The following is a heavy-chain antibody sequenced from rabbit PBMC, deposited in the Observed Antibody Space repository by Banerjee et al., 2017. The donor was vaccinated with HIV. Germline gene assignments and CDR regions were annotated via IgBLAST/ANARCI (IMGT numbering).Heavy chain of an antibody. CDR1: GFSFSSSYW. CDR3: ARDSAGREDFNL. CDR2: INTSSGNT. J-gene: IGHJ4*01. D-gene: IGHD4-2*01. Sequence: QEQLEESGGDLVKPEGSLTLTCTASGFSFSSSYWLCWVRQAPGKGLEWIACINTSSGNTVYASWAKGRFTISKASWTTVTLQMTSLTAADTATYFCARDSAGREDFNLWGPGTLVTVS. V-gene: IGHV1S45*01.